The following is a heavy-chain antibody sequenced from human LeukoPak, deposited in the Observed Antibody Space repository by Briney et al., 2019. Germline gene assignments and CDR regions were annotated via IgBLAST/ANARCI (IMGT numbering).Heavy chain of an antibody. V-gene: IGHV3-11*04. J-gene: IGHJ4*02. D-gene: IGHD3-22*01. CDR3: ASGARYYDSSGYYDRAIDY. Sequence: GGSLTLSCAASGFTFSDYYMSWIRQAPGKGLEWVSYISSSGSTIYYADSVKGRFTISRDNAKNSLYLQMNSLRAEDTAVYYCASGARYYDSSGYYDRAIDYWGQGTLVTVSS. CDR1: GFTFSDYY. CDR2: ISSSGSTI.